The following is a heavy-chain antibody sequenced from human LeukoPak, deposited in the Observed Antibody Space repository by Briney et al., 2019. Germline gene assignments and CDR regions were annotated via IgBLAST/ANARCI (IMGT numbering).Heavy chain of an antibody. CDR3: AKGRSSGGTSYSSFDY. Sequence: RGSLRLSCAASGFTFSSYWMSWVRQAPGKGREGVAHIKQDGSEKYYVDSVKGRFTISRDNAKNSLYLQMNSLRPEDTAMYYCAKGRSSGGTSYSSFDYWGQGTLVTVSS. V-gene: IGHV3-7*03. D-gene: IGHD2-15*01. J-gene: IGHJ4*02. CDR2: IKQDGSEK. CDR1: GFTFSSYW.